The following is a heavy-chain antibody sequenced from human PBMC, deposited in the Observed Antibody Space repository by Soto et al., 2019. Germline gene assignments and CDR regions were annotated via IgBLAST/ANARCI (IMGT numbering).Heavy chain of an antibody. CDR3: ARGGEWELLFDY. J-gene: IGHJ4*02. Sequence: QVQLVQSGAEVKKPGASVTVSCKASGYTFTSYAMHWVRQAPGQRLEWMGWINAGNGNTKYSQKFQGRVTITRDTSASTAYMELSSLRSEDTAVYYCARGGEWELLFDYWGQGTLVTVSS. CDR1: GYTFTSYA. CDR2: INAGNGNT. V-gene: IGHV1-3*01. D-gene: IGHD1-26*01.